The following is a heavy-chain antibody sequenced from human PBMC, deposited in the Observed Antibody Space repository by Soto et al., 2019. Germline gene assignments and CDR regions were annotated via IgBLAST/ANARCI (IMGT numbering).Heavy chain of an antibody. V-gene: IGHV1-69*13. D-gene: IGHD6-6*01. CDR2: IIPIFGTA. Sequence: GXSVKVSCKASRVSFXSDAVSWVRXSPGQGLEWMGGIIPIFGTANYAQKFQGRVTITADESTSTAYMELSSLRSEDTAVYYCARVGYSSSSVLDYWGQGTLVTVSS. J-gene: IGHJ4*02. CDR1: RVSFXSDA. CDR3: ARVGYSSSSVLDY.